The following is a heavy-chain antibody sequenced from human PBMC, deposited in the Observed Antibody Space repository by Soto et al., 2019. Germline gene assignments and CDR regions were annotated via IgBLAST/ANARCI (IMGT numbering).Heavy chain of an antibody. Sequence: PSETLSLTCAVSGYSINRDYYWGWIRQPPGKGLEWIGSVDHSGRTYYSPSFRSRLTIFIDTSNNQFALRLPCEYAAATPMYFCAKKGYYPSGKIHLFDSWAPGTLVTVSS. V-gene: IGHV4-38-2*01. CDR2: VDHSGRT. CDR3: AKKGYYPSGKIHLFDS. J-gene: IGHJ4*02. CDR1: GYSINRDYY. D-gene: IGHD3-10*01.